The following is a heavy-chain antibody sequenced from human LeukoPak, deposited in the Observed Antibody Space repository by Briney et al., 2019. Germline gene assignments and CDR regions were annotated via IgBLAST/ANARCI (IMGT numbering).Heavy chain of an antibody. Sequence: GGSLRLSCAASGFTFSSYSMNWVRQAPGKGLEWVSYISSSSSTIYYAGSVKGRFTISRDNAKNSLYLQMNSLRAEDTAVYYCARGGIVVVPAAMGDYWGQGTLVTVSS. D-gene: IGHD2-2*01. J-gene: IGHJ4*02. CDR3: ARGGIVVVPAAMGDY. CDR1: GFTFSSYS. CDR2: ISSSSSTI. V-gene: IGHV3-48*01.